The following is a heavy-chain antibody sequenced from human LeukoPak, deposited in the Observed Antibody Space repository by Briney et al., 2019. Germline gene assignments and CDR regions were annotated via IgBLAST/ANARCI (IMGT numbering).Heavy chain of an antibody. CDR3: ARTVLMVYAVDY. Sequence: GGSLRLSCAVSGFTFDDYAMHWVRQAPGKGLEWVSGISWNSGSIGYADSVKGRFTISRDNAKNSLYLQMNSLRAEDTAVYYCARTVLMVYAVDYWGQGTLVTVSS. J-gene: IGHJ4*02. D-gene: IGHD2-8*01. V-gene: IGHV3-9*01. CDR2: ISWNSGSI. CDR1: GFTFDDYA.